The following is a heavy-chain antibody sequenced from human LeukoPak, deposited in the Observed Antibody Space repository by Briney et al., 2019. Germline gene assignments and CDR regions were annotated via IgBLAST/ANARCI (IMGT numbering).Heavy chain of an antibody. CDR1: GFTFSSYS. V-gene: IGHV3-48*04. Sequence: GGSLRLSCAASGFTFSSYSMNWIRQAPGKGLEWVSYISSSGSTIYYADSVKGRFTISRDNAKNSLYLQMNSLRAEDTAVYYCARDSSGYYHAFDIWGQGTMVTVSS. CDR3: ARDSSGYYHAFDI. CDR2: ISSSGSTI. D-gene: IGHD3-22*01. J-gene: IGHJ3*02.